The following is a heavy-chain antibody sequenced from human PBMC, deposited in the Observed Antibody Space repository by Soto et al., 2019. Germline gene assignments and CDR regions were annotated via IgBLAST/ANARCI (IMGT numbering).Heavy chain of an antibody. J-gene: IGHJ6*03. CDR2: IYYSGGT. D-gene: IGHD1-7*01. CDR1: GGSVSDFY. CDR3: ARRFGTTSFSYYYYYMDV. Sequence: SETLSLTCAVSGGSVSDFYWSWIRQPPGKGLEWIGHIYYSGGTNYNPSLKSRVTISVDTSKNQFSLKLSSVTAADTAVYYCARRFGTTSFSYYYYYMDVWGKGTTVTVSS. V-gene: IGHV4-59*08.